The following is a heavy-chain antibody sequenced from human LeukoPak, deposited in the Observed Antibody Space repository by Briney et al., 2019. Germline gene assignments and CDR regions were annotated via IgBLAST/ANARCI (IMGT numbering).Heavy chain of an antibody. CDR2: ILYDGSNK. Sequence: PGGSLRLSCAASGFTFSGYAMHWVRQAPGKGLDWVAVILYDGSNKDYADSVKGRFTISRDNSKNTLYLQMDSLRAEDTAVYYCATRDPPLDYWGQGTLVTVSS. V-gene: IGHV3-30*04. J-gene: IGHJ4*02. CDR3: ATRDPPLDY. D-gene: IGHD5-24*01. CDR1: GFTFSGYA.